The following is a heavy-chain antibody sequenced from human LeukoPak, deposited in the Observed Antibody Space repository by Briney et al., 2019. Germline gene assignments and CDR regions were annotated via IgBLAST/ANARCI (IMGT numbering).Heavy chain of an antibody. V-gene: IGHV3-20*04. J-gene: IGHJ4*02. CDR3: ARDLGATTGGTFDY. Sequence: PGGSLRLSCKASGLRFSRGGMHWIRRAPGKGLEWASGINRNGGSTGYADSVKGRFTISRDNAKNSLYLQMNSLRAEDTALYYCARDLGATTGGTFDYWGQGTLVTVSS. D-gene: IGHD1-26*01. CDR2: INRNGGST. CDR1: GLRFSRGG.